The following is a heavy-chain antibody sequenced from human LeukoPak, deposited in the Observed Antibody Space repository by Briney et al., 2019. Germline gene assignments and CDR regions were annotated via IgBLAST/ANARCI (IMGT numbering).Heavy chain of an antibody. J-gene: IGHJ4*02. CDR1: GFAFSTYW. V-gene: IGHV3-7*01. D-gene: IGHD6-19*01. CDR3: ARTSPGIALAGTFDY. CDR2: IKQDGSEK. Sequence: GGSLRLSCAASGFAFSTYWMSWVRQAPGKGLEWVANIKQDGSEKYYVDSVKGRFTISRDNAKNSLYLQMNSLRAEDTAVYYCARTSPGIALAGTFDYWGQGTLVTVSS.